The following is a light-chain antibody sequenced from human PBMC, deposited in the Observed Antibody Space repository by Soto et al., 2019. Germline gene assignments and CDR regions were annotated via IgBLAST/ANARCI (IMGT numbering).Light chain of an antibody. CDR1: KNDIGVYDF. CDR2: EVV. V-gene: IGLV2-8*01. CDR3: LSYTSANTRV. J-gene: IGLJ3*02. Sequence: QSVLTQPPSASGSPGQSVTISCTGTKNDIGVYDFVSWYQHHPGKAPRLIIYEVVQRPSGVPDRFSGSKSGNTASLTISGLQAEDEADYYCLSYTSANTRVFGGGTKLTVL.